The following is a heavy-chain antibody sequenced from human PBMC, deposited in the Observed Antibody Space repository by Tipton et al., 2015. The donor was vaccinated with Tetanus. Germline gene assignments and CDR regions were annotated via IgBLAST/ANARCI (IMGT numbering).Heavy chain of an antibody. Sequence: TLSLTCTVSGGSISNYYWSWIRQPPGKGLEWIGYIYYTGNTNYNPSLKSRVTISIDTSKSQFSLKLTSVTAADTAVYYCVRDRGLTTIGGIGMDVWGQGTTVTVSS. D-gene: IGHD4-17*01. CDR2: IYYTGNT. J-gene: IGHJ6*02. CDR3: VRDRGLTTIGGIGMDV. V-gene: IGHV4-59*01. CDR1: GGSISNYY.